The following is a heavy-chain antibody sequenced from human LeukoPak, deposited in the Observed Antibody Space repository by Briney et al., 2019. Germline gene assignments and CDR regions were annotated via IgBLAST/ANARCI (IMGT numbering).Heavy chain of an antibody. D-gene: IGHD6-13*01. V-gene: IGHV3-33*08. CDR1: GFTFSSYG. J-gene: IGHJ4*02. CDR3: ARDFYSSSWYVRYYFDY. Sequence: GGSLRLSCAASGFTFSSYGMHWVRQAPGKGLEWVAVIWYDGSNKYYADSVKGRFTISRDNSKNTLYLQMNSLRAEDTAVYYCARDFYSSSWYVRYYFDYWGQGTLVTVSS. CDR2: IWYDGSNK.